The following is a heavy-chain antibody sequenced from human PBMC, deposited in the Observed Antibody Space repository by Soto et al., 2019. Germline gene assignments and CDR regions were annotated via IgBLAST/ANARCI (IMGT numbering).Heavy chain of an antibody. D-gene: IGHD3-3*01. CDR3: ASNVFGRGYSVLDY. Sequence: GASVKVSCKASGYTFTSYGISWVRQAPGQGLEWMGWISAYNGNTNYAQKLQGRVTMTTDTSTSTAYMELRSLRSDDTAVYYCASNVFGRGYSVLDYWGQGTLVTVSS. CDR2: ISAYNGNT. J-gene: IGHJ4*02. V-gene: IGHV1-18*01. CDR1: GYTFTSYG.